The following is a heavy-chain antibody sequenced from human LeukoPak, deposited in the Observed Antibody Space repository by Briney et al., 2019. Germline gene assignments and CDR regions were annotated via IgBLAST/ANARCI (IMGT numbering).Heavy chain of an antibody. V-gene: IGHV3-48*03. D-gene: IGHD4-17*01. J-gene: IGHJ4*02. Sequence: GGSLRLSCATSGFTFISHEMSWLRQAPGKGLQWIAYISSRADTIYYAESVNGRFTASRDYSKDSLDLQMTSLRAEDTAVYYCVSAFDYGTLNTFHFWGQGTRVAVSS. CDR1: GFTFISHE. CDR3: VSAFDYGTLNTFHF. CDR2: ISSRADTI.